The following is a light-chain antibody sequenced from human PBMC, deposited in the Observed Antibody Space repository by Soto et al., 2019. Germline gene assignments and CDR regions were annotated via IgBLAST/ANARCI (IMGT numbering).Light chain of an antibody. V-gene: IGLV1-51*01. CDR3: GTWDSSLSAWV. CDR2: DND. Sequence: QSVLTQPPSVSAAPGQAVTISCSGSSSNIGKSYVSWYRQIPGTAPKLLIYDNDKRPSGIPDRFSGSKSGTSATLGITGLQTGDEGAYYCGTWDSSLSAWVFGGGTKLTVL. J-gene: IGLJ3*02. CDR1: SSNIGKSY.